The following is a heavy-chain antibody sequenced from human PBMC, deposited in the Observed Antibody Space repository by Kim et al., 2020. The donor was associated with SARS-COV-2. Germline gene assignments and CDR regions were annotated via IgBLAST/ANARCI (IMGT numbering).Heavy chain of an antibody. CDR1: GGSFSGYY. CDR3: ARGRSYAFDI. V-gene: IGHV4-34*01. J-gene: IGHJ3*02. CDR2: INHSGST. Sequence: SETLSLTCAVYGGSFSGYYWSWIRQPPGKGLEWIGEINHSGSTNYNPSLKSRVTISVDTSKNQFPLMLSPVPAADTAVYYCARGRSYAFDIWGQGTMVTVSS.